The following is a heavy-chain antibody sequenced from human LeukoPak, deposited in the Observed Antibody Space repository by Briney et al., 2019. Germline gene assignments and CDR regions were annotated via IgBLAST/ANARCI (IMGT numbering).Heavy chain of an antibody. D-gene: IGHD2-2*01. V-gene: IGHV1-2*02. CDR1: GYTFTGYY. CDR3: AREKIVVVPAAHMPNYYYYYMDV. Sequence: ASVKVSCKASGYTFTGYYMHWVRQAPGQGLEWMGWINPNRGGTNYAQKFQGRVTMTRDTSISTAYMELSRLRSDDTAVYYCAREKIVVVPAAHMPNYYYYYMDVWGKGTTVTVSS. J-gene: IGHJ6*03. CDR2: INPNRGGT.